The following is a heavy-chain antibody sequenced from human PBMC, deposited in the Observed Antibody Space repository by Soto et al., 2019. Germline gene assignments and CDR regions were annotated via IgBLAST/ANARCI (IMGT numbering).Heavy chain of an antibody. Sequence: ASVKVSCKASGYTFTSYSISWVRQAPGQGLEWMGWISAYNGNTNYAQKLQGRVTMTTDTSTSTAYMELRSLRSDDTAVYYCARMYYDFWSGYYDANDYWGQGTLVTVSS. CDR3: ARMYYDFWSGYYDANDY. CDR2: ISAYNGNT. D-gene: IGHD3-3*01. V-gene: IGHV1-18*01. J-gene: IGHJ4*02. CDR1: GYTFTSYS.